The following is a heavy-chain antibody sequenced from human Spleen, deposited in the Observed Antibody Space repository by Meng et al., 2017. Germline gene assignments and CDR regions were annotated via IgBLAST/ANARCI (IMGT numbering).Heavy chain of an antibody. CDR3: ARGLVDATTVALDF. D-gene: IGHD1-26*01. Sequence: QVQLVEPGGGVVQPGRSLRLSCAASGFIFRNYAMHWVRQAPGKGLEWVAVISYDGSNNNYADSVKCRFTISRDNSENTLYLQMNSLRAEDTAVYYCARGLVDATTVALDFWGQGTLVTVSS. V-gene: IGHV3-30-3*01. CDR2: ISYDGSNN. CDR1: GFIFRNYA. J-gene: IGHJ4*02.